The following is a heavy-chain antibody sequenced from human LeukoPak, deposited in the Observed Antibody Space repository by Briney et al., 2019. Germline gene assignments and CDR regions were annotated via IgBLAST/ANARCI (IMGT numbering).Heavy chain of an antibody. CDR3: ARGSFGSSGYYYFDY. J-gene: IGHJ4*02. D-gene: IGHD3-22*01. CDR1: GGSISSGGYS. V-gene: IGHV4-30-2*01. Sequence: PSQTLSLTCAVSGGSISSGGYSWSWIRQPPGKGLEWIGYIYHSGSTYYNPSLKSRVTISVDRSKNQFSLKLSSVTAADTAVYYCARGSFGSSGYYYFDYWGRGTLVTVSS. CDR2: IYHSGST.